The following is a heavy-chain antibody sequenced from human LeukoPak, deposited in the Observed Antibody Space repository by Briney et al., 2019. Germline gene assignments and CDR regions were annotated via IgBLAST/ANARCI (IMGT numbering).Heavy chain of an antibody. D-gene: IGHD3-22*01. CDR3: LTPLITMIVVVITHTDY. CDR2: ISYDGSNK. V-gene: IGHV3-30*04. Sequence: GGSLRLSCAASGFTFSSYAMHWVRQAPGKGLEWVAVISYDGSNKYYADSVKGRFTISRGNSKNTLYLQMNSLRAEDTAVYYCLTPLITMIVVVITHTDYWGQGTLVTVSS. J-gene: IGHJ4*02. CDR1: GFTFSSYA.